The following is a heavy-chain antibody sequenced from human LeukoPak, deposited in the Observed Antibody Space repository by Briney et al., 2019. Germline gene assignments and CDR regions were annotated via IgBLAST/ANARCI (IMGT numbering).Heavy chain of an antibody. V-gene: IGHV3-23*01. CDR3: VGIQSGRYNQYSFDY. D-gene: IGHD1-26*01. J-gene: IGHJ4*02. CDR1: GFTFSSYA. Sequence: GGSLRLSCAASGFTFSSYAMSWVRQAPGKGLEWVSAISASGGSTRYPDSAKGRFTISRDISKNTVSLQMNSLRAEDTAVYYCVGIQSGRYNQYSFDYWGQGTLVTVSS. CDR2: ISASGGST.